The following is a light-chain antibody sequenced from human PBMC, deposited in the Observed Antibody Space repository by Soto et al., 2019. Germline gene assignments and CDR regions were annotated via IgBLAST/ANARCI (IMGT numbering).Light chain of an antibody. J-gene: IGKJ1*01. CDR2: DAS. CDR3: QQYNSYSWT. CDR1: QNFRSN. V-gene: IGKV3D-15*01. Sequence: VMTHSPASLRVCPGDGANLXCRASQNFRSNVAWFQQKVRKAPRLLLFDASNRATGIPARFSGSGSGTEFTPTISSRQPDDFATYYGQQYNSYSWTFGQGTKVEIK.